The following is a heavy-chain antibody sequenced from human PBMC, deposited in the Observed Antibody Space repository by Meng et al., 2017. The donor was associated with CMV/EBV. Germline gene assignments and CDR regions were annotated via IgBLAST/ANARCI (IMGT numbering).Heavy chain of an antibody. CDR2: IYPNSGGT. V-gene: IGHV1-2*02. D-gene: IGHD1-1*01. J-gene: IGHJ4*02. CDR3: VRDHNWGPDY. CDR1: GYRFSDHY. Sequence: QVQQVQPGAEVKRPAASVNVSCQTSGYRFSDHYMHWVRQAPGQGLEWMGWIYPNSGGTHYAQKFQDRVTMTRDTSISTVYMELSRLTSDDTAVYYCVRDHNWGPDYWGQGTLVTVSS.